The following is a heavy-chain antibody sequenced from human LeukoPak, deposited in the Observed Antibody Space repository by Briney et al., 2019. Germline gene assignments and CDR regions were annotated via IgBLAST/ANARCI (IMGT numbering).Heavy chain of an antibody. CDR1: GFTFDDYA. J-gene: IGHJ4*02. Sequence: GGSLRLSCAASGFTFDDYAMHWVRQAPGKGLEWVSGISWNSGSIGYADSVKGRFIISRDNAKNSLYLQMNSLRAEDTALYYCAKAPNYYDSSGYYMYFDYWGQGTLVTVSS. CDR2: ISWNSGSI. V-gene: IGHV3-9*01. CDR3: AKAPNYYDSSGYYMYFDY. D-gene: IGHD3-22*01.